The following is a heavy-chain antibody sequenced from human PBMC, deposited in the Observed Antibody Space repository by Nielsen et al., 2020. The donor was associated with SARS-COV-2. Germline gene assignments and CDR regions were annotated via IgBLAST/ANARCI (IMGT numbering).Heavy chain of an antibody. CDR1: GFPLRSYD. Sequence: GESLKISCAASGFPLRSYDMHWVRQTAGEGLEWVSTIATAGDTFYPGSVRGRFTVSRENAKNSFYLQMNSLRAEDTAVYYCARGEGSGIDAWGQGTPVTVAS. J-gene: IGHJ5*02. CDR3: ARGEGSGIDA. V-gene: IGHV3-13*01. D-gene: IGHD3-10*01. CDR2: IATAGDT.